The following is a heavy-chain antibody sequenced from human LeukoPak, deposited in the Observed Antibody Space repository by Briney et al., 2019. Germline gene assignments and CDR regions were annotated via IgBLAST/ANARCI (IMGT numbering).Heavy chain of an antibody. CDR3: AREYGSGSYLNWFDP. V-gene: IGHV3-21*01. J-gene: IGHJ5*02. Sequence: GGSLRLSCAASGFTFSSYSMNWVRQAPGKGLEWVSSISSSSYIYYADSVKGRFTISRDNAKNSLYLQMNSLRAEDTAVYYCAREYGSGSYLNWFDPWGQGTLVTVSS. D-gene: IGHD3-10*01. CDR1: GFTFSSYS. CDR2: ISSSSYI.